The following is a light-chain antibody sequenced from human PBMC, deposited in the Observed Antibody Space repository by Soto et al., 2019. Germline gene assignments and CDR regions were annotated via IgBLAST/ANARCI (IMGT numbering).Light chain of an antibody. CDR2: EVS. CDR3: SSYAGSNIVV. J-gene: IGLJ2*01. Sequence: QSVLTQPPSASGSPGQSVTISCTGTSSDVGGYNYVSWYQQHPGKAPKLMIYEVSKRPSGVPDRFSGSKSGNTASLTFSGLQAEDEADYYCSSYAGSNIVVFGGGTKVTVL. V-gene: IGLV2-8*01. CDR1: SSDVGGYNY.